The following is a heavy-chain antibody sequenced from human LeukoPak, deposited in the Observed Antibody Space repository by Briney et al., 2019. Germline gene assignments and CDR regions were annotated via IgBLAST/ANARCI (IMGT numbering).Heavy chain of an antibody. CDR2: IYYSGST. CDR1: GGSISSSSYY. D-gene: IGHD4-17*01. V-gene: IGHV4-39*07. CDR3: ARDPLTTSFGNYYYGMDV. J-gene: IGHJ6*02. Sequence: SETLSLTCTVSGGSISSSSYYWGWIRQPPGKGLEWIGSIYYSGSTYYNPSLKSRVTISVDTSKNQFSLKLSSVTAADTAVYYCARDPLTTSFGNYYYGMDVWGQGTTVTVSS.